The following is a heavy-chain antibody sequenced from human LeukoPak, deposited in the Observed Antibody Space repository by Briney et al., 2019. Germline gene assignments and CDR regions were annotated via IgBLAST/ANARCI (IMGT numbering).Heavy chain of an antibody. D-gene: IGHD3-3*01. V-gene: IGHV4-31*03. J-gene: IGHJ6*02. CDR3: ARVRTHYDFWSGYYVPYGMDV. CDR2: IYYSGST. CDR1: GGSISSGGYY. Sequence: SETLSLTCTVSGGSISSGGYYWSWIRQHPGKGLEWIGYIYYSGSTYYNPSLKSRVTISVDTSKNQFSLKLSSVTAADTAVYYCARVRTHYDFWSGYYVPYGMDVWGQGTTVTVSS.